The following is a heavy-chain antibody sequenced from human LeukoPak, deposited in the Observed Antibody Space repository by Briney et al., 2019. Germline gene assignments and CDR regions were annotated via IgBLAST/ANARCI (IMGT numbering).Heavy chain of an antibody. CDR3: AKDGYSSGWWLGFYFQH. CDR2: IIPILGIA. V-gene: IGHV1-69*04. J-gene: IGHJ1*01. CDR1: GGTFSSYA. D-gene: IGHD6-19*01. Sequence: ASVKVSCKASGGTFSSYAISWVRQAPGQGLEWIGRIIPILGIANYAQKFQGRVTITADKSTSTAYMELSSLRSEDTAVYYCAKDGYSSGWWLGFYFQHWGQGTLVTVSS.